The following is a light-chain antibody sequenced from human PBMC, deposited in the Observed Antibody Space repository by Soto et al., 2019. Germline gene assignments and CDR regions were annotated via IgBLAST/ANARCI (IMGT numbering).Light chain of an antibody. CDR1: QDVSRS. V-gene: IGKV1-9*01. CDR2: AAS. Sequence: DTQLTHSPSFLSASVGDRVTITCRASQDVSRSVGWYQQKPGKAPKLLIAAASTLPSGVPSRFSGSGSGTDFTLTSRSLQPEDFAAYYCQQIWTYPLTFGGGTKVEI. CDR3: QQIWTYPLT. J-gene: IGKJ4*01.